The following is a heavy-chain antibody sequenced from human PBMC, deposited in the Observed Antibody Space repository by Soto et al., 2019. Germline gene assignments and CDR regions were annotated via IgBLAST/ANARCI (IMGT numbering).Heavy chain of an antibody. V-gene: IGHV3-74*03. CDR2: LHSDGSTT. J-gene: IGHJ6*02. CDR1: GFILSRYW. CDR3: ARELPTTIRGGYYYSYGMDV. Sequence: GGSLRLSCAASGFILSRYWMHWVRQAPGKGLVWVSRLHSDGSTTTYADSVKGRFTISRDNAKNTLYLQMSSLRAEDTAVYYCARELPTTIRGGYYYSYGMDVWGQGTTVTVS. D-gene: IGHD2-2*02.